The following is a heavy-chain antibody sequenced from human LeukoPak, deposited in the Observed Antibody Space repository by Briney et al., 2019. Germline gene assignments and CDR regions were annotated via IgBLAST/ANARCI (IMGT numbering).Heavy chain of an antibody. CDR3: AKDRASGSGSYSYRGFDY. D-gene: IGHD6-19*01. CDR1: GFTFSNYA. V-gene: IGHV3-23*01. Sequence: PPGGSLRLSCAASGFTFSNYAMSWVRQAPGRGLEWVSAISGSGDYTNYADSVKGRFTISRDNSKNTLYLQMNSLRAEDTAVYYCAKDRASGSGSYSYRGFDYWGQGTLVTVSS. J-gene: IGHJ4*02. CDR2: ISGSGDYT.